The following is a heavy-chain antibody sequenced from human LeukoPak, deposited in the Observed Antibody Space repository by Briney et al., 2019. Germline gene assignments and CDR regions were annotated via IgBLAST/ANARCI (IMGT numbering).Heavy chain of an antibody. Sequence: GASVKVSCKASGYTFTGYYMHWVRQAPGQGLEWMGWINPNSGGTNYAQKFQGRVTMTRDTSISTAYMELSRLRSDDTAVYYCAREDIAAAVNFDYWGQGTLDTVSS. CDR2: INPNSGGT. V-gene: IGHV1-2*02. J-gene: IGHJ4*02. CDR1: GYTFTGYY. CDR3: AREDIAAAVNFDY. D-gene: IGHD6-13*01.